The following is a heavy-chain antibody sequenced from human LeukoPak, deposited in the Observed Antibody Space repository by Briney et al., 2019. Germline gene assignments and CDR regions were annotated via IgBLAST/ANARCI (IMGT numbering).Heavy chain of an antibody. CDR1: GYIFTDYY. V-gene: IGHV1/OR15-1*04. J-gene: IGHJ4*02. D-gene: IGHD6-13*01. Sequence: ASVKVSCKASGYIFTDYYMHWVRQAPGQELGWMGRINPNSGGTNYAQKFQGRVTMTRDTSKNQFSLKLSSVTAADTAVYYCARGRPIAAAGTEEEYYFDYWGQGTLVTVSS. CDR2: INPNSGGT. CDR3: ARGRPIAAAGTEEEYYFDY.